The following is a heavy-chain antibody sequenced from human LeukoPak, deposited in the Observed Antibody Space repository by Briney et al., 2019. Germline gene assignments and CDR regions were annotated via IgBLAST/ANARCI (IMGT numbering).Heavy chain of an antibody. CDR3: AKSYNGYESKPDY. V-gene: IGHV3-30-3*02. CDR1: GFTFSSYT. J-gene: IGHJ4*02. Sequence: PGGSLRLSCAASGFTFSSYTMHWVRQAPDKGLEWVAVISHDGGNKYYADSVKGRFTISRDNSKNTLYLQMNGLRAEETAVYYCAKSYNGYESKPDYRGQGTLVTVSS. D-gene: IGHD5-12*01. CDR2: ISHDGGNK.